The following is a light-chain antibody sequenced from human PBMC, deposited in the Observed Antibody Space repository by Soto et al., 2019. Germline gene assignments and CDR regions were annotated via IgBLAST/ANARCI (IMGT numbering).Light chain of an antibody. CDR3: QQSYSTPFVT. CDR2: AAS. Sequence: DIQMTQSPSSLSASVGARVPITCRASQSISSYLNWYQQKPGKAPKLLIYAASSLQSGVPSRFSGSGSGTDFTLTISSLQPEDFATYYCQQSYSTPFVTFGQGTRLEIK. CDR1: QSISSY. V-gene: IGKV1-39*01. J-gene: IGKJ5*01.